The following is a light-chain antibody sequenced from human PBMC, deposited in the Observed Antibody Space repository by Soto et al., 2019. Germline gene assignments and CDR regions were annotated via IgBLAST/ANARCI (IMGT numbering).Light chain of an antibody. CDR3: QQRSTWPRIT. CDR2: DAS. Sequence: EIVLTQSPATLSLSPGERATLSCRAGQSVNTYLAWYQHKPGQAPRLLITDASNRASGIPARFSGSGSGTDCTLTISSLEPEDFAVYYCQQRSTWPRITFGGGTKVEIK. V-gene: IGKV3-11*01. J-gene: IGKJ4*01. CDR1: QSVNTY.